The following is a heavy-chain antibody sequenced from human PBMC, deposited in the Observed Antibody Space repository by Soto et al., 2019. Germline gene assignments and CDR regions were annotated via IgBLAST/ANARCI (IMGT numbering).Heavy chain of an antibody. CDR1: GYTFTSYG. J-gene: IGHJ6*02. D-gene: IGHD3-22*01. V-gene: IGHV1-18*01. CDR2: ISAYNGNT. CDR3: ARGGRHDSSGYYLPFSGMDV. Sequence: QVQLVQSGAEVKKPGASVKVSCKASGYTFTSYGISWVRQAPGQGLEWMGWISAYNGNTNYAQKLQGRVTMTTDTSTRKAYMELRSLRSDATAVYYCARGGRHDSSGYYLPFSGMDVWGQGTTVTVSS.